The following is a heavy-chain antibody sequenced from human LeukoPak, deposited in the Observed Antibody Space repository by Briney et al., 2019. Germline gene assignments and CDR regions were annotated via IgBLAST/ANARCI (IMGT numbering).Heavy chain of an antibody. CDR3: ARGDLNDSSGYYYTVGLVY. D-gene: IGHD3-22*01. CDR2: INPNSGST. J-gene: IGHJ4*02. Sequence: ASVRVSCKASGYTFTGYYIHWVRQAPGQGLEWMGWINPNSGSTNYAQKFQGWVTMTRDTSISTAYMELSRLRSDDTAVYYCARGDLNDSSGYYYTVGLVYWGQGTLVTVSS. V-gene: IGHV1-2*04. CDR1: GYTFTGYY.